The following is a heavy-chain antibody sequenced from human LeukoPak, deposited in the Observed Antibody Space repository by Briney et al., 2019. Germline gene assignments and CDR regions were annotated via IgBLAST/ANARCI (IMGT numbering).Heavy chain of an antibody. Sequence: GESLRISCKASGYSFTSYWITWVRQVPGKGLEWLGTIDPSDSYTNYSPSFQGHVTISADKSISTAYLQWSSLKASDTAMYYCASVPGLAGGNAFDIWGQGTMVTVSS. CDR3: ASVPGLAGGNAFDI. CDR2: IDPSDSYT. V-gene: IGHV5-10-1*01. J-gene: IGHJ3*02. D-gene: IGHD3-16*01. CDR1: GYSFTSYW.